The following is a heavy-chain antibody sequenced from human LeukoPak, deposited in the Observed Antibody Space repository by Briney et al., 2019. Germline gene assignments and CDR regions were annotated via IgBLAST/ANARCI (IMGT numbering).Heavy chain of an antibody. D-gene: IGHD3-3*01. J-gene: IGHJ2*01. CDR1: GFTFSAYA. Sequence: GGSLRLSCEASGFTFSAYAMTWVRQAPGKGLEWVSSISSSSTYIYYAGSVKGRFTISRDNAKNSLFLQMNSLRAEDTAVYYCARDKGTEGLLPRGDWYFDLWGRGTLVTVSS. V-gene: IGHV3-21*01. CDR3: ARDKGTEGLLPRGDWYFDL. CDR2: ISSSSTYI.